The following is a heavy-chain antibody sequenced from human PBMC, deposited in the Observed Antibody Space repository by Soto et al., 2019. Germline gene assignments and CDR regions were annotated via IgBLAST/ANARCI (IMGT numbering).Heavy chain of an antibody. V-gene: IGHV5-10-1*01. CDR2: IDPSDFHT. Sequence: GESLKISCNGSGYTLTSYWISWVRQMPGKGLEWMGRIDPSDFHTNYSPSFQGHVTISADKSITTAYLQWSSLKASDTAMYYCARQGRNFDYWGQGTLVTVSS. J-gene: IGHJ4*02. D-gene: IGHD2-15*01. CDR1: GYTLTSYW. CDR3: ARQGRNFDY.